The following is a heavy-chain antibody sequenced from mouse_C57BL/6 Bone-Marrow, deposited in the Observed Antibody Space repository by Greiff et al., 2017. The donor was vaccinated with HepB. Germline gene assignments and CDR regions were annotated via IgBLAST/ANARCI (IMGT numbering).Heavy chain of an antibody. CDR2: IYPSDSET. D-gene: IGHD2-2*01. CDR1: GYTFTSYW. Sequence: QVQLQQPGAELVRPGSSVKLSCKASGYTFTSYWMDWVKQRPGQGLEWIGNIYPSDSETHYNQKFKDKATLTVDKSSSTAYMQLSSLTSEYSAVYYGTRGGLRGEFDYWGQGTTLTVSS. J-gene: IGHJ2*01. CDR3: TRGGLRGEFDY. V-gene: IGHV1-61*01.